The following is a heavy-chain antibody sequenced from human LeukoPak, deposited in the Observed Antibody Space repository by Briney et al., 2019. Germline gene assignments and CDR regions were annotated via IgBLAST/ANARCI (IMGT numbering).Heavy chain of an antibody. CDR1: GYTFGSYW. J-gene: IGHJ4*02. CDR3: VRDNGGEHL. CDR2: INNDGSST. V-gene: IGHV3-74*01. D-gene: IGHD3-16*01. Sequence: GGSLRLSCAASGYTFGSYWMYWVRQAPGKGLVWVSRINNDGSSTIYADSVKGRFTISRDNAKNTLYLQMNSLRDDDTAVYYCVRDNGGEHLWGQGTLVTVSS.